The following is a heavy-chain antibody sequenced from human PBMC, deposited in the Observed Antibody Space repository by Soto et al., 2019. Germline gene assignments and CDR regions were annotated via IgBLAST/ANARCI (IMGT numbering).Heavy chain of an antibody. D-gene: IGHD4-17*01. V-gene: IGHV3-66*01. CDR1: GFSVSSNY. CDR2: IYSGGNT. J-gene: IGHJ4*02. CDR3: TRDSRDTVSDY. Sequence: PGGSLRLSYAASGFSVSSNYMTWVRQAPGKGLEWVSVIYSGGNTYYADSVKGRFSISRDNSKNTLYLQMNSLRAEDTAVYYCTRDSRDTVSDYWGQGTLVTVSS.